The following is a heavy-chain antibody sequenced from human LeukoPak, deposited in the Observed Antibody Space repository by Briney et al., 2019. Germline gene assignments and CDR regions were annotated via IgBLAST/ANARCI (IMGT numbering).Heavy chain of an antibody. Sequence: SETLSLTCSVSGGSIGSYFWSWIRQPPGKGLEWIGNTYYAGRTNYNPSLKRRVTISVDTSKNQFSLSLTSVTAADTAVYYCARGSGWLPDNWGQGTLVTVSS. J-gene: IGHJ4*02. D-gene: IGHD3-3*01. CDR3: ARGSGWLPDN. CDR1: GGSIGSYF. V-gene: IGHV4-59*01. CDR2: TYYAGRT.